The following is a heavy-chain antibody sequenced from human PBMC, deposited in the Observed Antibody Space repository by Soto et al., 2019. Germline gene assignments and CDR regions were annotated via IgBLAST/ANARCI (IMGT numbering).Heavy chain of an antibody. V-gene: IGHV1-69*01. CDR1: GDTFSSYA. J-gene: IGHJ4*02. CDR2: IIPMFGTA. CDR3: ARVGPAHYYDRSGYYSPLDY. D-gene: IGHD3-22*01. Sequence: QVQLVQSGAEVKKPGSSVKVSCKASGDTFSSYAINWVRQAPGQGLEWMGGIIPMFGTANYAQKYKGRVTITAGESTSTFDMELSSLSSEDTAVYYYARVGPAHYYDRSGYYSPLDYWGQGTLVTVSS.